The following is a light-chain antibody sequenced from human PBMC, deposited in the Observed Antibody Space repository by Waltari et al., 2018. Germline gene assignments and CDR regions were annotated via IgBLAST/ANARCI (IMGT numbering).Light chain of an antibody. Sequence: ENVLTQSPGTLSLSPGDIPAHPCRASHMVASNYIAWYQQRPGQAPRLLIFGASSRATGIPDRFSGSGSGTDFTLTISRLEPEDFAFYYCQHYGNSPQLTFAGGTRLEIK. CDR1: HMVASNY. J-gene: IGKJ4*01. CDR3: QHYGNSPQLT. CDR2: GAS. V-gene: IGKV3-20*01.